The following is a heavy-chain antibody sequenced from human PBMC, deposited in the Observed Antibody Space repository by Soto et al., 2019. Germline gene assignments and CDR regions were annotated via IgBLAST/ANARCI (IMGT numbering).Heavy chain of an antibody. J-gene: IGHJ4*02. D-gene: IGHD4-17*01. CDR2: ISYDGSNK. V-gene: IGHV3-30-3*01. Sequence: QVQLVESGGGVVQPGRSLRLSCAASGFTFSSYAMHWVRQAPGKGLEWVAVISYDGSNKYYADPVKGRFTISRDNSKNTLYLQMNSLGAEDTAVYYCARGDDYGDRKADWGQGTLVTVSS. CDR3: ARGDDYGDRKAD. CDR1: GFTFSSYA.